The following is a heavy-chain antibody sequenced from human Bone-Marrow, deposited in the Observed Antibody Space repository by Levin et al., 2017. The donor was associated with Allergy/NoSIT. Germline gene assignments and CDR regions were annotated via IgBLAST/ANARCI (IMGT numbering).Heavy chain of an antibody. CDR1: GFNFSTYN. CDR2: ITRRSDYM. V-gene: IGHV3-21*01. Sequence: GGSLRLTCAASGFNFSTYNMNWVRQTPGKGLEWVSSITRRSDYMYYADSVKGRFIISRDNAKNSLFLQMNSLRVDDTAVYYCAKDRTYGILWNYGMDVWGQGTTVTVSS. D-gene: IGHD4-17*01. CDR3: AKDRTYGILWNYGMDV. J-gene: IGHJ6*02.